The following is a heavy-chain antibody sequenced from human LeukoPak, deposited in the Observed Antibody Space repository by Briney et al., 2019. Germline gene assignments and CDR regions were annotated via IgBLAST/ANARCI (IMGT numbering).Heavy chain of an antibody. D-gene: IGHD3-3*01. J-gene: IGHJ4*02. Sequence: GGSLRLSCAVSGFTFRSYSMNWVRQAQGKGLEWVSSVSTAGSYVYYADSVKGRFTISRDNAKNSLYLQMNSLSAEDTAVYYCARDRDDFWSGYYGNIDSWGQGTRVTVS. CDR3: ARDRDDFWSGYYGNIDS. V-gene: IGHV3-21*01. CDR1: GFTFRSYS. CDR2: VSTAGSYV.